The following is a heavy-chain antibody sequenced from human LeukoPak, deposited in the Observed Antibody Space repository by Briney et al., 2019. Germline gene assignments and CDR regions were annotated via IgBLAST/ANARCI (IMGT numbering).Heavy chain of an antibody. CDR1: GFTFSSYA. J-gene: IGHJ3*02. D-gene: IGHD1-26*01. CDR3: AELLGIVGALHAFDI. Sequence: PGGSLRLSCAASGFTFSSYAMSWFRQAPGKGLEWVSAISGSGGSTYYADSVKGRFTISRDNSKNTLYFQMNSLRAEDTAVYYFAELLGIVGALHAFDIWGQGTMVTVSS. CDR2: ISGSGGST. V-gene: IGHV3-23*01.